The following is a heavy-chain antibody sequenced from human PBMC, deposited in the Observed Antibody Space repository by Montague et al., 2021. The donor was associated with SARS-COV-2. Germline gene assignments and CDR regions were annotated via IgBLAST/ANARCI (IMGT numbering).Heavy chain of an antibody. V-gene: IGHV4-61*02. Sequence: TLSLTCTVSGGSVATGEYFWNWIRQPAGKGLEWIGRVYTSGSTTYIPSLNSRLTISLDTARNQFSLKLLSVTAADTAFYYCARVDSSGPGEYWGQGILVSVSS. CDR2: VYTSGST. CDR1: GGSVATGEYF. CDR3: ARVDSSGPGEY. D-gene: IGHD3-22*01. J-gene: IGHJ4*02.